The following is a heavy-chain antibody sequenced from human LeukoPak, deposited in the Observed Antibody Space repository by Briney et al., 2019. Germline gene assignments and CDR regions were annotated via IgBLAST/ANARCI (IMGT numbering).Heavy chain of an antibody. CDR2: ISSSSSTI. CDR3: ARLGYCSGGSCF. D-gene: IGHD2-15*01. Sequence: GRSLRLSCAASGFTFSSYAMHWVRQAPGKGLEWVSYISSSSSTIYYADSVKGRFTISRDNAKNSLYLQMNSLRDEDTAVYYCARLGYCSGGSCFWGQGTMVTVSS. V-gene: IGHV3-48*02. J-gene: IGHJ3*01. CDR1: GFTFSSYA.